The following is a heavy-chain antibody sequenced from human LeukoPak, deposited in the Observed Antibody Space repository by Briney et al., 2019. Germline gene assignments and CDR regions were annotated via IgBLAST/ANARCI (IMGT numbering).Heavy chain of an antibody. CDR1: GFTFSRYT. Sequence: GGSLRLSCAASGFTFSRYTMNWVRQAPGKGLEWVSFISSSSNYIYYADSVKGRFTISRDNAKNSLYLQMNSLRAEDMAVYYCVRLYYYDSSGQTPINWGQGTLVTVSS. V-gene: IGHV3-21*01. J-gene: IGHJ4*02. CDR3: VRLYYYDSSGQTPIN. D-gene: IGHD3-22*01. CDR2: ISSSSNYI.